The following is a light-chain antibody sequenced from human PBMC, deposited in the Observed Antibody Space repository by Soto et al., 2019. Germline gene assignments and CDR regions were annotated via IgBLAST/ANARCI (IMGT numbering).Light chain of an antibody. J-gene: IGLJ1*01. V-gene: IGLV2-23*01. CDR3: CLYIGATTYG. Sequence: QSVLTQPASVAGSPGQSITIPCTGTSGLVGSFSLVSWYQQRPGKAPKVMISEGHRRPSGVPDRFSGSTSVNSASLTISGLQPDDEADYYCCLYIGATTYGFGTGTKVTVL. CDR2: EGH. CDR1: SGLVGSFSL.